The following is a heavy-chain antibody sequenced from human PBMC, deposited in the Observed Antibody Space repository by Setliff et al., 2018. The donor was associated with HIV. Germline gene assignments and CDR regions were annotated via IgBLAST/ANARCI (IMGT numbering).Heavy chain of an antibody. CDR1: GYTFTSYD. V-gene: IGHV1-8*03. CDR3: ARELKGVYDSWSSSDPPYYFDN. D-gene: IGHD3-3*01. CDR2: MNPNSGNT. Sequence: ASVKVSCKASGYTFTSYDINWVRQATGQGLEWMGWMNPNSGNTGYAQKFQGRVTITADRSTSTVHMELRSLRSEDTAVYYCARELKGVYDSWSSSDPPYYFDNWGQGTLVTVSS. J-gene: IGHJ4*02.